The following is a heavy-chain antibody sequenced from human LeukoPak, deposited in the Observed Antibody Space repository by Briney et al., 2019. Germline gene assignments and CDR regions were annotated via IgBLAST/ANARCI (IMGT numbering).Heavy chain of an antibody. J-gene: IGHJ4*02. CDR1: GFTFDDYG. V-gene: IGHV3-20*04. CDR2: INWNGGST. Sequence: GGSLRLSCAASGFTFDDYGMSWVRQAPGKGLEWVSGINWNGGSTGYADSVKGRFTISRDNAKNSLYLQMNSLRAEDTALYYCARDIADYYASGSPFDYWGQGTLVTVSS. CDR3: ARDIADYYASGSPFDY. D-gene: IGHD3-10*01.